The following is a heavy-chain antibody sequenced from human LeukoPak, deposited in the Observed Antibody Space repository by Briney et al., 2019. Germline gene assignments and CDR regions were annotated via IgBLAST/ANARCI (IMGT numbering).Heavy chain of an antibody. CDR1: GFTFSSYS. CDR3: ARDFPDIVVVPAAISI. D-gene: IGHD2-2*01. Sequence: PGGSLRLSCAASGFTFSSYSMNWVRQAPGKGLEWVSSISSSSSYIYYADSVKGRFTISRDNAKNSLYLQMNSLGAEDTAVYYCARDFPDIVVVPAAISIWGQGTLVTVPS. J-gene: IGHJ4*02. V-gene: IGHV3-21*01. CDR2: ISSSSSYI.